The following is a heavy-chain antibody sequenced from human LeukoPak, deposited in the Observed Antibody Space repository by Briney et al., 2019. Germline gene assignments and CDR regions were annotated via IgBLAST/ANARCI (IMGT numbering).Heavy chain of an antibody. CDR1: GYTFTGYY. CDR3: ATVYGDYEHAFDI. CDR2: INPNSGGT. V-gene: IGHV1-2*02. D-gene: IGHD4-17*01. J-gene: IGHJ3*02. Sequence: ASVKVSCKASGYTFTGYYMHWVRQAPGQGLEWMGWINPNSGGTNYAQKFQGRVTMTRDTSISTAYMELSRLRSDDTAVYYCATVYGDYEHAFDIWGQGTMVTVSS.